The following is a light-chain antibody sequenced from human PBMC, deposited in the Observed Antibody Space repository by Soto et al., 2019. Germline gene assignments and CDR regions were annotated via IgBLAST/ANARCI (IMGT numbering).Light chain of an antibody. CDR1: SSDVGAYDY. V-gene: IGLV2-14*03. Sequence: QSALTQPASLSVSPGQSIAISCTGTSSDVGAYDYVSWYQQHPDRAPRLVIYEVSNRPSGVSNRFSGSKSVNTATLTISGLQAEDEADYYCASHTTTNTRVFGTGTKVTVL. CDR2: EVS. J-gene: IGLJ1*01. CDR3: ASHTTTNTRV.